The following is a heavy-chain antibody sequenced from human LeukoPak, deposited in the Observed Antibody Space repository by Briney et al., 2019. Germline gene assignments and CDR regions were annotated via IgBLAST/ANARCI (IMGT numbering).Heavy chain of an antibody. V-gene: IGHV4-39*01. CDR2: IYSSGST. J-gene: IGHJ4*01. Sequence: SETLSLTCTVSGASISSSRYYWGWIRQPPGRGLEWIGSIYSSGSTYYNPSFKSRVTISVDTSKNQFSLKLSSVTAADTAVYYCATNELSEYYFEYWGHGTLVPVSS. D-gene: IGHD3-16*02. CDR1: GASISSSRYY. CDR3: ATNELSEYYFEY.